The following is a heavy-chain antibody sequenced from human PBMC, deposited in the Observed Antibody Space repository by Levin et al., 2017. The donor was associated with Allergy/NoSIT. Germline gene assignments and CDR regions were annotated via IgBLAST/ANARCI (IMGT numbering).Heavy chain of an antibody. D-gene: IGHD5-24*01. CDR1: GYNFASYW. Sequence: GESLKISCKGSGYNFASYWIGWVRQMPGKGLEWMGITSPDGSISKYSPSFQGQVTVSADKSISTAFLQWSSLKASDTAMYYCARHVRDGGTRDLDSWGQGTLVTVSS. CDR2: TSPDGSIS. J-gene: IGHJ4*02. V-gene: IGHV5-51*01. CDR3: ARHVRDGGTRDLDS.